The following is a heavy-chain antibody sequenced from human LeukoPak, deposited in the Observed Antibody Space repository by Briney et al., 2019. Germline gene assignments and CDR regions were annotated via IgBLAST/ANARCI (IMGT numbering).Heavy chain of an antibody. CDR1: GPSIRIGGYY. CDR2: IYYSGST. CDR3: ARRGTIDSGRPWN. V-gene: IGHV4-31*03. Sequence: PSETLSLTCTLSGPSIRIGGYYCSWIRQHRRKGLEWIGYIYYSGSTYYSPSLKSRVTISVDTSKNQFSLKVSSVTAADTAVYYCARRGTIDSGRPWNWGQGTLVTVSS. J-gene: IGHJ4*02. D-gene: IGHD6-25*01.